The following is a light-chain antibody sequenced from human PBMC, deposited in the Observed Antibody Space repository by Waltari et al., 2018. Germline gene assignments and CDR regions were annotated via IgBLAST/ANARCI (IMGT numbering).Light chain of an antibody. CDR1: QVILVY. J-gene: IGKJ4*01. CDR3: QQLKSYPIT. CDR2: AAS. Sequence: TQLTQSPSSLAASVGDRVTISCRTIQVILVYVAWYQQKLGKAPKILIYAASTLQSGVPSRFSGSGSGMDFNITISNLQPEDFATYYCQQLKSYPITFGGGTKVEIK. V-gene: IGKV1-9*01.